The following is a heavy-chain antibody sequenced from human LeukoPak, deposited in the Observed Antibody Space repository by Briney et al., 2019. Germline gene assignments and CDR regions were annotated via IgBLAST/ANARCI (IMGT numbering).Heavy chain of an antibody. CDR1: GFTLSSNY. D-gene: IGHD4-17*01. CDR2: IYSGGST. Sequence: PGGSLRLSCAASGFTLSSNYMSWVRQAPGKGLEWVSVIYSGGSTYYADSVKGRFTISRHNSKNTLYLQMNSLRAEDTAVYYCARDAPTVTNSDAFDIWGQGTMVTVSS. CDR3: ARDAPTVTNSDAFDI. V-gene: IGHV3-53*04. J-gene: IGHJ3*02.